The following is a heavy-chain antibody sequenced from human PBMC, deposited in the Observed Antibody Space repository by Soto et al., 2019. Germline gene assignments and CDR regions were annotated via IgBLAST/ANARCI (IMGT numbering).Heavy chain of an antibody. D-gene: IGHD3-3*01. CDR2: ISSSSSYI. J-gene: IGHJ3*02. Sequence: GGSLRLSCAASGFTFSSYSMNWVRQAPGKGLEWVSSISSSSSYIYYADSVKGRFTISRDNAKNSLYLQMNSLRAEDTAVYYCARELGVAQGAFDIWGQGTMVTVSS. V-gene: IGHV3-21*01. CDR3: ARELGVAQGAFDI. CDR1: GFTFSSYS.